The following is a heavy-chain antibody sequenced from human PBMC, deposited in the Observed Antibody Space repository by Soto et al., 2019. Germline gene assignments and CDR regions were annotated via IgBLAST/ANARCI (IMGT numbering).Heavy chain of an antibody. CDR3: AKSGMAGYCSGGSCYYYLDY. CDR1: GFTFSTYA. V-gene: IGHV3-23*01. CDR2: MRGSGGSG. J-gene: IGHJ4*02. D-gene: IGHD2-15*01. Sequence: GGSLRLSCSTSGFTFSTYAMSWVRQAPGKGLEWVSGMRGSGGSGYYADSVKGRFTISRDNSKNTVYLQLNSLRAEDTAVYYCAKSGMAGYCSGGSCYYYLDYWGQGTLVTVSS.